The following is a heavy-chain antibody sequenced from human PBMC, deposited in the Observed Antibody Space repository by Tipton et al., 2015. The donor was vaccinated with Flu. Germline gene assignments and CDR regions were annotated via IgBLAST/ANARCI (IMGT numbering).Heavy chain of an antibody. CDR2: TYFRSKWYN. CDR3: ASGSRGGFWFFDL. J-gene: IGHJ2*01. V-gene: IGHV6-1*01. D-gene: IGHD6-25*01. Sequence: PGLVKPSQTLSLTCAISGDSVSTNTTSWHWIRQSPSRGLEWLGRTYFRSKWYNDYAVSVKSRITINPDTSKNLFSLQLNSVTPEDTAMYYCASGSRGGFWFFDLWGRGTLVTVSS. CDR1: GDSVSTNTTS.